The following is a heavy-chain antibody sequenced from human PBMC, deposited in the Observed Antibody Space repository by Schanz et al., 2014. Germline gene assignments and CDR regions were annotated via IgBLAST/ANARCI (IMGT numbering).Heavy chain of an antibody. Sequence: QVQLIQSGAEVKKPGASVKVSCKASGYTFTSYSMHWVRQAPGQGLEWLGWMNPNSGNPGFAQKFRGRVTMPRTTSMSTAYTELPILTSEATAVYYCSRGRSFDYWGQGTLVTVSS. CDR2: MNPNSGNP. CDR3: SRGRSFDY. V-gene: IGHV1-8*02. J-gene: IGHJ4*02. CDR1: GYTFTSYS.